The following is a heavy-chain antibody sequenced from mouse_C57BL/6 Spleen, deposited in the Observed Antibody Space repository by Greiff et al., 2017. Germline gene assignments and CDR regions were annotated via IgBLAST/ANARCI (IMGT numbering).Heavy chain of an antibody. Sequence: EVHLVESGGGLVQPKGSLKLSCAASGFSFNTYAMNWVRQAPGKGLEWVARISSKSNNYATYYDDSVKDRFTISRDDSESMLYLQMNNLKTEDTAMYYCVRGPPFITTVVATDYYAMDYWGQGTSVTVSS. V-gene: IGHV10-1*01. CDR3: VRGPPFITTVVATDYYAMDY. D-gene: IGHD1-1*01. CDR1: GFSFNTYA. CDR2: ISSKSNNYAT. J-gene: IGHJ4*01.